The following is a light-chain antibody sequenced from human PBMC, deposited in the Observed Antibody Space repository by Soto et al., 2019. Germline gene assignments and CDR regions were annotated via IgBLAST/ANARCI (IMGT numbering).Light chain of an antibody. CDR1: QSISSSY. J-gene: IGKJ1*01. Sequence: EIVLTQSPGTLSLSPGERATLSCRASQSISSSYLAWYQQKPGQAPRLLIYGASSRATGTPDRFSGSGSGTDFTLTISRLEPEDFAVYYCQQYYSSPWTFGLGTKV. CDR3: QQYYSSPWT. V-gene: IGKV3-20*01. CDR2: GAS.